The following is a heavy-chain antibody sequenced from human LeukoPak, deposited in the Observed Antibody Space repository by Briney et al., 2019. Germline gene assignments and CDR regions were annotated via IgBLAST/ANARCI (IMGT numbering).Heavy chain of an antibody. J-gene: IGHJ5*02. V-gene: IGHV3-21*01. Sequence: GGSLRLSCAASGFTFSSYWMSWVRQAPGKGLEWVSSISSSSSYIYYADSVKGRFTISRDNAKNSLYLQMNSLRAEDTAVYYCARDKRLGNWFDPWGQGTLVTVSS. CDR1: GFTFSSYW. D-gene: IGHD6-19*01. CDR3: ARDKRLGNWFDP. CDR2: ISSSSSYI.